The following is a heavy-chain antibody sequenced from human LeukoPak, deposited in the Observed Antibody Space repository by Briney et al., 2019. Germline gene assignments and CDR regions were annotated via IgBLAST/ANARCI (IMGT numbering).Heavy chain of an antibody. CDR3: AGLVGRYSSGLYYYYFDY. Sequence: SETLSLTCTVSGDSINSLDLWSWVRQPPGKGPEWIGEMYLSGTTHSNPSVKSRVTISIDKSKNQFFLNLSSVTAADTAVYYCAGLVGRYSSGLYYYYFDYWGQGTLVTVSS. CDR1: GDSINSLDL. V-gene: IGHV4-4*02. D-gene: IGHD3-22*01. CDR2: MYLSGTT. J-gene: IGHJ4*02.